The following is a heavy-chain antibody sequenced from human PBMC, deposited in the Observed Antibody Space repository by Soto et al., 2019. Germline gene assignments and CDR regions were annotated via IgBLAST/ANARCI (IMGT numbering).Heavy chain of an antibody. CDR1: GYTFTSYA. D-gene: IGHD6-19*01. Sequence: ASVKVSCKASGYTFTSYAMRWVRQAPGQRLEWMGWMNPNSGNTGYAQKFQGRVTMTRNTSISTAYMELSSLRSEDTAVYYCARGYLHSSGWYARQDYYYYGMDVWGQGTTVTVSS. J-gene: IGHJ6*02. CDR3: ARGYLHSSGWYARQDYYYYGMDV. V-gene: IGHV1-8*02. CDR2: MNPNSGNT.